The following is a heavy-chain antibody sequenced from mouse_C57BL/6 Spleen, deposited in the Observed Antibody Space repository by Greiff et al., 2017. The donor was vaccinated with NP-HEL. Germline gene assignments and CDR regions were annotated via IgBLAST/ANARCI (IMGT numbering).Heavy chain of an antibody. Sequence: VQLQQSGAELARPGASVKLSCKASGYTFTSYGISWVKQRTGQGLEWIGEIYPRSGNTYYNEKFKDKATLTADKSSSTAYMELRSLTSEDSAVYYCARGGYDGDYSMDYWGQGTSVTVSS. CDR2: IYPRSGNT. V-gene: IGHV1-81*01. CDR3: ARGGYDGDYSMDY. D-gene: IGHD2-2*01. J-gene: IGHJ4*01. CDR1: GYTFTSYG.